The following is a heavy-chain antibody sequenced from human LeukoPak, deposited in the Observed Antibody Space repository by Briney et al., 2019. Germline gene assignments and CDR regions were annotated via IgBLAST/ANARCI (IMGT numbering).Heavy chain of an antibody. CDR3: ARDGGSAIPFDY. CDR1: GFTFSAYW. CDR2: IRQDGSDK. J-gene: IGHJ4*02. V-gene: IGHV3-7*01. Sequence: PGGSLRLSCAASGFTFSAYWMSWVRQAPGKGLEWVANIRQDGSDKYYVDSVKGRFTISRDNAKNSLYLQMNSLTVEDTAVYYCARDGGSAIPFDYWGQGTLVTVSS.